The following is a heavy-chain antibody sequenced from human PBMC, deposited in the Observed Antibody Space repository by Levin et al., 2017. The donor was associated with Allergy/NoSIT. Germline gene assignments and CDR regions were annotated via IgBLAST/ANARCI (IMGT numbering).Heavy chain of an antibody. J-gene: IGHJ4*02. Sequence: PGGSLRLSCAASGITFSDYSMNWVRQAPGKGLEWVSSIDSDSSYIFYADSVKGRFTISRDNAKNSLYLHMDSLRAEDTAVYYCARDWKANYDILTGYYRLLDWGQGTLVTVSS. D-gene: IGHD3-9*01. CDR3: ARDWKANYDILTGYYRLLD. CDR1: GITFSDYS. V-gene: IGHV3-21*01. CDR2: IDSDSSYI.